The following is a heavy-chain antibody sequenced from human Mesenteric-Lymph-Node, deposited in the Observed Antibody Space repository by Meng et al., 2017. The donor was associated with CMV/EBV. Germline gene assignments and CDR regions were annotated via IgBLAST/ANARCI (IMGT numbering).Heavy chain of an antibody. J-gene: IGHJ6*02. CDR1: GGSISSGDYY. CDR3: ARGAVGLSSGYYYTNYYYYGLDV. D-gene: IGHD3-22*01. CDR2: IYYSGST. V-gene: IGHV4-30-4*08. Sequence: SETLSLTCTVSGGSISSGDYYWSWIRQPPGKGLEWIGYIYYSGSTNYNPSLKSRVTISVDTSKNQFSPKLSSVTAADTAVYYCARGAVGLSSGYYYTNYYYYGLDVWGQGTTVTVSS.